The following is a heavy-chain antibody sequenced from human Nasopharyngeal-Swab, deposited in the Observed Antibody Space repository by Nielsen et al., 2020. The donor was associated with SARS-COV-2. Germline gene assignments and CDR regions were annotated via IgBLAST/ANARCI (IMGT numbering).Heavy chain of an antibody. CDR2: IYYSGST. V-gene: IGHV4-39*01. CDR1: GGSISSSSYY. Sequence: SETLSLTCTVSGGSISSSSYYWGWIRQPPGKGLEWIGSIYYSGSTYYNPSLKSRVTISVDTSKNQFSLKLSSVTAADTAVYYCAGVSRDFDYWGQGTLVTVSS. J-gene: IGHJ4*02. CDR3: AGVSRDFDY.